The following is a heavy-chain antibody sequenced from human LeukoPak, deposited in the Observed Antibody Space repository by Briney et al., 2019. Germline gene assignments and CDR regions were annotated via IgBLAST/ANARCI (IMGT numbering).Heavy chain of an antibody. CDR1: GFAFSTYS. Sequence: GGSLRISCAASGFAFSTYSMNWVPQAPGKGLEWVAAIYTRSRTYYAVSVKGRFTVSRDNAKTSLYLQMNSMRVEDTAVYYCARETGCSSTSCYGEAFDTWGQGTMVTVSS. D-gene: IGHD2-2*01. CDR2: IYTRSRT. V-gene: IGHV3-21*01. J-gene: IGHJ3*02. CDR3: ARETGCSSTSCYGEAFDT.